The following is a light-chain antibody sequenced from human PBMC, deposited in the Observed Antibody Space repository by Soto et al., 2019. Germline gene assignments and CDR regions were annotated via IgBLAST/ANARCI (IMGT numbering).Light chain of an antibody. CDR3: LQHSDYPFT. Sequence: DIQMTQSPSSLSASVGDRVTITCRASQGIRDSLGWCQQKXGXVPKRLIYSASSLQNGVPSRFSGSGSETVFTLTISSLQPEDFATYFCLQHSDYPFTFGQGPRWIS. CDR2: SAS. J-gene: IGKJ2*01. CDR1: QGIRDS. V-gene: IGKV1-17*01.